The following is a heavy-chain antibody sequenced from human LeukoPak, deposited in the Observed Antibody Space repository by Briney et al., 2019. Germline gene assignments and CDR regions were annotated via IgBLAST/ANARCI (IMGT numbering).Heavy chain of an antibody. CDR3: ARDADDYYDSSGYSYHAFDI. D-gene: IGHD3-22*01. CDR2: IIPIFGTA. Sequence: ASVKVSCKASGGTFSSYAISWVRQAPGQGLEWMGGIIPIFGTANYAQKFQGRVTITADKSTSTAYMELSSLRSEDTAVYYCARDADDYYDSSGYSYHAFDIWGQGTMVTVSS. V-gene: IGHV1-69*06. J-gene: IGHJ3*02. CDR1: GGTFSSYA.